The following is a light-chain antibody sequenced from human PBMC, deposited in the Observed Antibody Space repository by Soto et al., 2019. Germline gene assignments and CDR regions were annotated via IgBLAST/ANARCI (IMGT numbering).Light chain of an antibody. J-gene: IGLJ2*01. CDR1: ALPKQY. V-gene: IGLV3-25*03. CDR3: QSADSSGTFVV. CDR2: KDS. Sequence: SSELTQPPSVSVSPGQTARITCSGDALPKQYAYWYQQKPGQAPVLVIYKDSERPSGIPERFSGSSSGTTVTLTFSGVQAEDEADYYCQSADSSGTFVVFGGGTKVTVL.